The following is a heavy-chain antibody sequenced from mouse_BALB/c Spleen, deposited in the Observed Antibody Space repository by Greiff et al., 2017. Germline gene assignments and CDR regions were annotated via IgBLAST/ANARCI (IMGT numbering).Heavy chain of an antibody. D-gene: IGHD1-2*01. CDR3: ARGGKFITTAPGAMDY. J-gene: IGHJ4*01. V-gene: IGHV1-18*01. CDR2: INPYNGGT. CDR1: GYSFTGYT. Sequence: VQLQQSGPELVKPGASMKISCKASGYSFTGYTMNWVKQSHGKNLEWIGLINPYNGGTSYNQKFKGKATLTVDKSSSTAYMELLSLTSEDSAVYYCARGGKFITTAPGAMDYWGQGTSVTVSS.